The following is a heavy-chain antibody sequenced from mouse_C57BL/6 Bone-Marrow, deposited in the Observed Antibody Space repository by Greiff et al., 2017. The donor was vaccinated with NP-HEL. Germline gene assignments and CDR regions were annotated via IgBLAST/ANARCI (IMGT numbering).Heavy chain of an antibody. CDR3: ARSSPHYYSNLDWYFDV. D-gene: IGHD2-5*01. CDR2: IDPSDSYT. J-gene: IGHJ1*03. CDR1: GYTFTSYW. V-gene: IGHV1-69*01. Sequence: QVQLQQPGAELVMPGASVKLSCKASGYTFTSYWMHWVKQRPGQGLEWIGEIDPSDSYTNYNQKFKGKSTLTVDKSSSTAYMPLSSLTSEDSAVYYCARSSPHYYSNLDWYFDVWGTGTTVTVSS.